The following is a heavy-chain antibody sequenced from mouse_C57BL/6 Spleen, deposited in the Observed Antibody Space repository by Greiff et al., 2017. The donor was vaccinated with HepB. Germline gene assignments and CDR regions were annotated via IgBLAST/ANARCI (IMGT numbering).Heavy chain of an antibody. V-gene: IGHV1-63*01. Sequence: QVQLQQSGAELVRPGTSVKMSCKASGYTFTNYWIGWAKQRPGHGLEWIGDIYPGGGYTNYNEKFKGKATLTADKSSSTAYMQCSSLTSEDSAIYYCARHSGRGWYFDVWGTGTTVTVSS. J-gene: IGHJ1*03. D-gene: IGHD4-1*01. CDR1: GYTFTNYW. CDR3: ARHSGRGWYFDV. CDR2: IYPGGGYT.